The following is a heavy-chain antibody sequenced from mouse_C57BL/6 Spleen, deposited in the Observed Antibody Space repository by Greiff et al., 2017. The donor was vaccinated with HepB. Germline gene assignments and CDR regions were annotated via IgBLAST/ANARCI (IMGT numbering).Heavy chain of an antibody. D-gene: IGHD1-1*01. CDR2: IDPSDSET. Sequence: VQLQQPGAELVRPGSSVKLSCKASGYTFTSYWMHWVKQRPIQGLEWIGNIDPSDSETHYNQKFKDKATLTVDKSSSTAYMQLSSLTSEDSAVYYCARGDYYGSPYYAMDYWGQGTSVTVSS. V-gene: IGHV1-52*01. CDR3: ARGDYYGSPYYAMDY. J-gene: IGHJ4*01. CDR1: GYTFTSYW.